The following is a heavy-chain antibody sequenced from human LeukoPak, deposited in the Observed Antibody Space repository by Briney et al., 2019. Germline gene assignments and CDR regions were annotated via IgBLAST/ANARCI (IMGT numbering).Heavy chain of an antibody. CDR2: IKSKTDGGTT. D-gene: IGHD2-15*01. Sequence: GGSLRLSCAASGFTFSNAWMSWVRQAPGKGLEWVGRIKSKTDGGTTDYAAPVKGRFTISRDDSKNTLYLQMNSLKTEDTAVYYCTTVFEEGVVAATEGYYYYGMDVWGQGTTVTVSS. J-gene: IGHJ6*02. CDR1: GFTFSNAW. V-gene: IGHV3-15*01. CDR3: TTVFEEGVVAATEGYYYYGMDV.